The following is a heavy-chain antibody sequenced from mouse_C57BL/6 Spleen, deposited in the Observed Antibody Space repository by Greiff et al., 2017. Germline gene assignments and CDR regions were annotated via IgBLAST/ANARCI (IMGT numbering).Heavy chain of an antibody. CDR3: AREGTEDGYSSWFAY. D-gene: IGHD2-3*01. V-gene: IGHV1-52*01. CDR1: GYTFTSYW. CDR2: IDPSDSET. Sequence: QVQLQQPGAELVRPGSSVKLSCKASGYTFTSYWMHWVKQRPIQGLEWIGNIDPSDSETHYNQKFKDKATLTVDKSSSTAYMQLSSLTSEDSAVYYCAREGTEDGYSSWFAYWGQGTLVTVSA. J-gene: IGHJ3*01.